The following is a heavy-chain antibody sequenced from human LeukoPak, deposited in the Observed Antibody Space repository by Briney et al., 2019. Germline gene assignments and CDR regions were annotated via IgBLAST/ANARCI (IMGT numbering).Heavy chain of an antibody. CDR3: ARVARITIFGVVIGGTGNYYGMDV. D-gene: IGHD3-3*01. CDR1: GYTFTSYY. Sequence: ASVKVSCKASGYTFTSYYMHWVRQAPGQGLEWMGIINPSGGSTSYAQKFQGRVTMTRDTSISTAYMELSRLRSDDTAVYYCARVARITIFGVVIGGTGNYYGMDVWGQGTTVTVSS. CDR2: INPSGGST. J-gene: IGHJ6*02. V-gene: IGHV1-46*01.